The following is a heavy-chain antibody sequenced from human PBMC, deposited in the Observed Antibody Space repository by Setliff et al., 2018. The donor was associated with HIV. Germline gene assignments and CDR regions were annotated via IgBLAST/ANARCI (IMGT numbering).Heavy chain of an antibody. CDR1: GGSIKSSSYY. CDR2: IYYSGNT. D-gene: IGHD6-13*01. CDR3: ARVPTSSWYVTTQRTKEYFHH. J-gene: IGHJ1*01. Sequence: SLTCTVSGGSIKSSSYYWGWIRQPPGKGLEWIGSIYYSGNTYYNPSLKSRVTISEDTSRNQFSLRLSSVTAADTAIYYCARVPTSSWYVTTQRTKEYFHHWGQGTLVTVSS. V-gene: IGHV4-39*07.